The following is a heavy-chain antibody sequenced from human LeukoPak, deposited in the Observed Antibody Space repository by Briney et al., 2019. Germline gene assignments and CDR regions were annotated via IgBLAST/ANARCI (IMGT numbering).Heavy chain of an antibody. D-gene: IGHD2-15*01. J-gene: IGHJ4*02. V-gene: IGHV3-30*02. CDR3: AKDLRGYCSGGSCKTIDY. CDR2: IRYDGTNI. CDR1: GFTFSIYG. Sequence: GGSLRLSCAASGFTFSIYGMHWVRQAPGKGLEWVAFIRYDGTNIYYADSVKGRFTISRDNSKNTVYLQMNSLRAEDTAVYYRAKDLRGYCSGGSCKTIDYWGQGTLVTVSS.